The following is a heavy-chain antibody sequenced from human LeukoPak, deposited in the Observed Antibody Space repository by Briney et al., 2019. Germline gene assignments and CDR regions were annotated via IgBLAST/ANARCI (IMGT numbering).Heavy chain of an antibody. CDR2: IYYSGST. CDR3: ALRQQLVSYYYMDV. D-gene: IGHD6-13*01. V-gene: IGHV4-30-4*08. CDR1: GGSISSGDYY. J-gene: IGHJ6*03. Sequence: PSETLSLTCTVSGGSISSGDYYWSWIRQPPGKGLEWIGYIYYSGSTYYNPSLKSRVTISVDTSKNQFSLKLSSVTAADTAVYYCALRQQLVSYYYMDVWGKGTTVTVSS.